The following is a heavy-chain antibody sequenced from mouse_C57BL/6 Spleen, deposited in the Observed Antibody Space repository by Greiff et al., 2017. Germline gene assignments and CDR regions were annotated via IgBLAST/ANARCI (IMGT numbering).Heavy chain of an antibody. Sequence: QVQLQQSGPELVKPGASVKLSCKASGYTFTSYDINWVKQRPGQGLEWIGWIYPRDGSTKYNEKFKGKATLTVDTSSSTAYMELHSLTSEDSAVYFGAREGVYDYDLYYFDYWGQGTTLTVSS. V-gene: IGHV1-85*01. CDR2: IYPRDGST. D-gene: IGHD2-4*01. CDR1: GYTFTSYD. CDR3: AREGVYDYDLYYFDY. J-gene: IGHJ2*01.